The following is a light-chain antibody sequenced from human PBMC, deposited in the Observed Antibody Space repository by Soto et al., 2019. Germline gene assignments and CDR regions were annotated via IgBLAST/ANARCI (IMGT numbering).Light chain of an antibody. CDR3: QQRANWPLT. J-gene: IGKJ4*01. CDR2: DTS. CDR1: QSVINY. Sequence: EIVLTQSPATLSLSPGERATLSCRASQSVINYLAWYQQKPGQAPRLLIHDTSNRATGIPARFSGSGSGTDFTLIISSLEPEDFAVYYCQQRANWPLTFGGGTKVDIK. V-gene: IGKV3-11*01.